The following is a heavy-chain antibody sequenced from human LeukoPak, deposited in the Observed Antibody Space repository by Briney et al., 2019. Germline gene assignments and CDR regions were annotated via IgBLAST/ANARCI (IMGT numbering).Heavy chain of an antibody. D-gene: IGHD3-16*01. CDR2: IIPLLGIT. CDR1: GGTFSSYA. V-gene: IGHV1-69*04. Sequence: SVKVSCKASGGTFSSYAFNWVRQAPGQGLEWVGRIIPLLGITNHAQRLQGRVTVTADTTTNTAYMELSSLIPDDTAVYYCARARSRITFGGVRHAFDIWGQGTLVIVSS. J-gene: IGHJ3*02. CDR3: ARARSRITFGGVRHAFDI.